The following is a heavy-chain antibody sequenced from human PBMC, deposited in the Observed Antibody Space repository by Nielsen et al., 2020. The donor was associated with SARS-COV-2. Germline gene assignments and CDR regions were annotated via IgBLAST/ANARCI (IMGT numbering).Heavy chain of an antibody. CDR2: VTGNGAAT. Sequence: GGSLRLSCAASGFTFNTYAMSWVRQAPGKGLEWVSAVTGNGAATYYADSVKGRVSISRDNSKNTLYLQMNTLRAEDTAVYYCAGGPSGITRRFDLWGQGTMVTVSS. J-gene: IGHJ3*01. CDR3: AGGPSGITRRFDL. D-gene: IGHD1-20*01. CDR1: GFTFNTYA. V-gene: IGHV3-23*01.